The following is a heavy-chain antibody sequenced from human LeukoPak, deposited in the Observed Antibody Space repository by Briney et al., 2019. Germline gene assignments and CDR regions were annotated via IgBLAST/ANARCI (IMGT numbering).Heavy chain of an antibody. D-gene: IGHD5-24*01. V-gene: IGHV1-24*01. Sequence: ASVTVSCKVSGYALSESSIHWVRQTPGEGFEWMGGFDPEYVETTYAQKFRGRVTMTEDTSTDTAYMELINLRSDDTAVYYCVSDRSDGGYAESNGYPTFDLWGRGTLVTVSS. J-gene: IGHJ2*01. CDR2: FDPEYVET. CDR1: GYALSESS. CDR3: VSDRSDGGYAESNGYPTFDL.